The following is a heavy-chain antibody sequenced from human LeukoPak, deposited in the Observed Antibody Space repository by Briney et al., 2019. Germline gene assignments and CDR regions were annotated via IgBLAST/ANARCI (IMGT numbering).Heavy chain of an antibody. D-gene: IGHD1-26*01. CDR2: ITYDGSNK. CDR3: ARGLLGATASYFDY. Sequence: SGRSLRLSCAASGFTFSSNAMHWVRQAPGKGLEWVAVITYDGSNKYYADSVKGRFTISRDNSRNTLYLQMNSLRAEDTAVYYCARGLLGATASYFDYWGQGTLVTVSS. V-gene: IGHV3-30-3*01. CDR1: GFTFSSNA. J-gene: IGHJ4*02.